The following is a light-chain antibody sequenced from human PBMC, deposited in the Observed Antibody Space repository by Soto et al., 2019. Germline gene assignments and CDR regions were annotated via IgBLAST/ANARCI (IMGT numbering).Light chain of an antibody. CDR2: AAS. CDR3: QQSYSIPWT. V-gene: IGKV1-39*01. J-gene: IGKJ1*01. CDR1: QSVSTF. Sequence: DIQMTQSPSTLSASVGDRVAITCRASQSVSTFLNWYQQKPGRAPKLLISAASSLQSAVPSRFSGTGSGTDFTLSINSLEPEDFATYYCQQSYSIPWTFGQGTQVEIK.